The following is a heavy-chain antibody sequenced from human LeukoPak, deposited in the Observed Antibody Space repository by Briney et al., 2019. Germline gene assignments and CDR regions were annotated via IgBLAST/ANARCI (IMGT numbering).Heavy chain of an antibody. CDR3: VRDPRGDGSSTFGY. Sequence: PGGSLRLSCAASGFTFSTYWMHWVRQAPGEGLVWVSRIKSDGSDTSYADSVKGRFTISRDNAKNTLYLQMNSLSAEDTAIYYCVRDPRGDGSSTFGYWGQGTLVTVSS. J-gene: IGHJ4*02. D-gene: IGHD1-26*01. CDR2: IKSDGSDT. CDR1: GFTFSTYW. V-gene: IGHV3-74*01.